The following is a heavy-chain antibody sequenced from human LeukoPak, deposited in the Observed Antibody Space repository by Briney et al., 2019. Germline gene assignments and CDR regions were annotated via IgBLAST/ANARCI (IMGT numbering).Heavy chain of an antibody. J-gene: IGHJ4*02. CDR2: IYPADSDT. CDR3: ARQSRDGSKNRGYYFDY. CDR1: GFIFTNYW. Sequence: GESLKISCQVSGFIFTNYWIGWVRQMPGTGLESMGLIYPADSDTTYSPSFQGQVTISADRSISTVYLQWSSLKASDTAMYYCARQSRDGSKNRGYYFDYWGQGTLVTVSS. V-gene: IGHV5-51*01. D-gene: IGHD3-10*01.